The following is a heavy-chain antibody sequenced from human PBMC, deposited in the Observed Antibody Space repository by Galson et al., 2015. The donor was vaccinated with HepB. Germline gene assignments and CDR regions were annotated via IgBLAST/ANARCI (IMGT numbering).Heavy chain of an antibody. D-gene: IGHD6-13*01. J-gene: IGHJ4*02. V-gene: IGHV2-70*01. CDR1: GFSLSTSGMC. CDR2: IDWDDDE. Sequence: ALVKPTQTLTLTCTFSGFSLSTSGMCVSWIRQPPGKALEWLALIDWDDDEYYSTSLKTRLSISMDTSKNQVVLTMTNMDPVDTATYYCARITGYDSSYYDYWGQGTLVTVSS. CDR3: ARITGYDSSYYDY.